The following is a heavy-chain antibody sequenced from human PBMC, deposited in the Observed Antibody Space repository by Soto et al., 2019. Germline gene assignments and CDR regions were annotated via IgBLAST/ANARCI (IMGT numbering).Heavy chain of an antibody. D-gene: IGHD2-2*01. CDR1: GFTFSDYY. CDR3: ARDIVVVPAASFDYYYYGMDV. V-gene: IGHV3-11*01. Sequence: PGGSLRLSCAASGFTFSDYYMSWIRQAPGKGLEWVPNISSSGSTIYYADSVKGRFTISRDNAKNSLYLQMNSLRAEDTAVYYCARDIVVVPAASFDYYYYGMDVWGQGTTVTVSS. J-gene: IGHJ6*02. CDR2: ISSSGSTI.